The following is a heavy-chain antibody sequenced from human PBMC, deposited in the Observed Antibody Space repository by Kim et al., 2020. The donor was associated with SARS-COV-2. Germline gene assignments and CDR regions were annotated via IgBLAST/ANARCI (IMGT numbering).Heavy chain of an antibody. CDR2: IRSKAYGGTT. J-gene: IGHJ5*02. CDR1: GFTFGDYA. V-gene: IGHV3-49*03. CDR3: TREGSYLDNNWFDP. Sequence: GGSLRLSCTASGFTFGDYAMSWFRQAPGKGLEWVGFIRSKAYGGTTEYAASVKGRFTISRDDSKSIAYLQMNSLKTEDTAVYYCTREGSYLDNNWFDPWGQGTLVTVSS. D-gene: IGHD3-16*01.